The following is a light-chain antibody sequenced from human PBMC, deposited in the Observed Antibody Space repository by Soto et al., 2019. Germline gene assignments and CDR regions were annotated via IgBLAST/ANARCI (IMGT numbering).Light chain of an antibody. Sequence: DIQMTQTPSTLSASVGHRVTITCRATQYIGYFLAWYQQAPGKASQLLLSDASKVQSGVPSRFSGSGAGTEFTLTITVLQADDVATYYCQHNKSFPYTFGRGTKLDI. CDR3: QHNKSFPYT. CDR1: QYIGYF. J-gene: IGKJ2*01. CDR2: DAS. V-gene: IGKV1-5*01.